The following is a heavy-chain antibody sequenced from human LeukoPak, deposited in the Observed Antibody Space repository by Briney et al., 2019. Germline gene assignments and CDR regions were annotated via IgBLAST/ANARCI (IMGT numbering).Heavy chain of an antibody. D-gene: IGHD3-22*01. CDR2: IYYSGST. CDR1: GGSISSYY. CDR3: ARHMGRGYYDSSGYDAFDI. J-gene: IGHJ3*02. Sequence: SETLSLTCTVSGGSISSYYWSWIRQPPGKGLEWIGYIYYSGSTNYNPSLKSRVTISVDTSKNQFSLKLSSVTAADTAVYYCARHMGRGYYDSSGYDAFDIWGQGTMVTVSS. V-gene: IGHV4-59*08.